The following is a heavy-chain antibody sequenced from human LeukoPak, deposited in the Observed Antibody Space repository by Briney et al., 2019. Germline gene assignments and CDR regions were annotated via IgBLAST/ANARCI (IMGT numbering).Heavy chain of an antibody. J-gene: IGHJ4*02. CDR2: INPNSGGT. V-gene: IGHV1-2*02. CDR3: AYYDYNIYPY. Sequence: VASMKVSCKASGYATDYYIHWVRQAPGQGLEWMGWINPNSGGTIYARNFRGRVTMTRDTSIATVYLELRSLRSDDAAVYYCAYYDYNIYPYWGQGTLATVSS. D-gene: IGHD5-12*01. CDR1: GYATDYY.